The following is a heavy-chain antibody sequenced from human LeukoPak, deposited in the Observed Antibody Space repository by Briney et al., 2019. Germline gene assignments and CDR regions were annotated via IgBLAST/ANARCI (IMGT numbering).Heavy chain of an antibody. CDR3: ARRDAGLSYDY. Sequence: GESLHISCKASGYRFTTYWIGWVRQTPGKGLEWMGIIYPSDSDTRYSPSFQGQVTISADKSISTAYLQWSSLKSSDTAIYYCARRDAGLSYDYWGQGTLVTVSS. CDR2: IYPSDSDT. V-gene: IGHV5-51*01. D-gene: IGHD2/OR15-2a*01. CDR1: GYRFTTYW. J-gene: IGHJ4*02.